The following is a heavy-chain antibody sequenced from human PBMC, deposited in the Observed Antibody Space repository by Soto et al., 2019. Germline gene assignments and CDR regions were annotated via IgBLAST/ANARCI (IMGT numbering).Heavy chain of an antibody. CDR2: IYYSGST. CDR3: AGWETEQWLVLGWFDP. V-gene: IGHV4-59*01. CDR1: GGSISSYY. J-gene: IGHJ5*02. Sequence: SETLSLTCTVSGGSISSYYWSWIRQPPGKGLEWIGYIYYSGSTNYNPSLKSRVTISVDTSKNQFSLKLSSVTAADTAVYYCAGWETEQWLVLGWFDPWGQGTLVTVSS. D-gene: IGHD6-19*01.